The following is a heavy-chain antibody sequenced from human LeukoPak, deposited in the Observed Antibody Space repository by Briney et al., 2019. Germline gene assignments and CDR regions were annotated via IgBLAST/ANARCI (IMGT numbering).Heavy chain of an antibody. V-gene: IGHV3-33*01. CDR1: GFTFSSYG. CDR2: IWYDGSNK. Sequence: PGGPLRHSCAASGFTFSSYGMHWVRQAPGKGLEWVAVIWYDGSNKYYADSVKGRFTISRDNSKNTLYLQMNSLRAEDTAVYYRASCLLGDYYYYYGMDVWGQGTTVTVSS. CDR3: ASCLLGDYYYYYGMDV. D-gene: IGHD3-16*01. J-gene: IGHJ6*02.